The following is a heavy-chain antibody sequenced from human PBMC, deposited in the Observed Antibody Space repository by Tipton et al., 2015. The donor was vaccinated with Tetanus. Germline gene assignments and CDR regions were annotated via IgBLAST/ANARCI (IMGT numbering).Heavy chain of an antibody. Sequence: RSLRLSCAASGFNFSVYGMHWVRQAPGKGLEWVAVVWYGGSHNYYADSVKGRFTISRDNSKDTVSLQMNSLRAEDTAVYYCARGRGRGAFDLWGQGTMVTVSS. V-gene: IGHV3-33*08. CDR3: ARGRGRGAFDL. CDR1: GFNFSVYG. CDR2: VWYGGSHN. D-gene: IGHD2-15*01. J-gene: IGHJ3*01.